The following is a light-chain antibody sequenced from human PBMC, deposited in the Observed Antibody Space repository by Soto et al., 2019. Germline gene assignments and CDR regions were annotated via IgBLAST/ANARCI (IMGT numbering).Light chain of an antibody. CDR3: QQYNNYSLT. J-gene: IGKJ4*01. CDR1: QSISSW. CDR2: DAS. Sequence: DIQMTQSPSTLSASVGDRVTITCRASQSISSWLAWYQQKPGKAPNLLIYDASTLESGVPSRFSGSGSGTDFTLTISSLQPDDFATYYCQQYNNYSLTFGGGTKVDNK. V-gene: IGKV1-5*01.